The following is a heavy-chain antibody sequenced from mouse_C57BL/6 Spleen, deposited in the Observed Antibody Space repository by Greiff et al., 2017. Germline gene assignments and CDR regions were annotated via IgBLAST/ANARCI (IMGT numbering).Heavy chain of an antibody. CDR1: GYTFTSYW. CDR2: IDPSDSYT. J-gene: IGHJ1*03. Sequence: QVQLQQPGAELVMPGASVKLSCKASGYTFTSYWMHWVKQRPGQGLEWIGKIDPSDSYTNYNQKFKGKSTLTVDKSSSTADMQLSSLTSEDSAVYYCARGNGYYRYFDVWGTGTTVTVSS. D-gene: IGHD2-2*01. V-gene: IGHV1-69*01. CDR3: ARGNGYYRYFDV.